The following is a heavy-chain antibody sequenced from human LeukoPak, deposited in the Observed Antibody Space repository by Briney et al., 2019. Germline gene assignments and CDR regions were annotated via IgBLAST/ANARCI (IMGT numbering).Heavy chain of an antibody. J-gene: IGHJ3*01. CDR2: VSYSGGT. CDR3: ATAPMAITTSAFPDAFDF. D-gene: IGHD5-12*01. V-gene: IGHV4-59*02. CDR1: GDSVSGHY. Sequence: PSETLSLTRTVSGDSVSGHYWSWIRQTPGKGLEWIGYVSYSGGTNDNPSLKRRVSISLDTSKNQFSLKLSSPAAAAPAVYYCATAPMAITTSAFPDAFDFWGQGTMVTVSS.